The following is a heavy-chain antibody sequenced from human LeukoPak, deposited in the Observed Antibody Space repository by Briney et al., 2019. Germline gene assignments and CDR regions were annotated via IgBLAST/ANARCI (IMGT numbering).Heavy chain of an antibody. CDR2: IYYSGST. V-gene: IGHV4-39*01. CDR1: GGSVSSSSYY. Sequence: SETLSLTCTVSGGSVSSSSYYWGWIRQPPGKGLEWIGSIYYSGSTYYNPSLKSRVTISVDTSKNQFSLKLGSVTAADTAVYYCARMIVVVTPYYFDYWGQGTLVTVSS. CDR3: ARMIVVVTPYYFDY. J-gene: IGHJ4*02. D-gene: IGHD3-22*01.